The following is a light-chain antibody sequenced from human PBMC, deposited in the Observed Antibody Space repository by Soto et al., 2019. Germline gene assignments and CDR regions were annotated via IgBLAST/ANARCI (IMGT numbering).Light chain of an antibody. Sequence: EIVLTQSPGTLSLSPGERATLSCRASQSVSSSYLAWFQQKPGQAPRLLIYGASSGATGIPDRFSGIGSGTDFTLTISRLEPEDFAVYYCQQYGSSPGTFGQGTKVEIK. J-gene: IGKJ1*01. CDR3: QQYGSSPGT. CDR1: QSVSSSY. V-gene: IGKV3-20*01. CDR2: GAS.